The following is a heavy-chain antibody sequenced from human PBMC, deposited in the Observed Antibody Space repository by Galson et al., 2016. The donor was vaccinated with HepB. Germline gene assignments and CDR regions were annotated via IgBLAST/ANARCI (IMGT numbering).Heavy chain of an antibody. CDR3: ARGGYCSGGSCYDYYYYMDV. D-gene: IGHD2-15*01. CDR2: ISYDGSNK. V-gene: IGHV3-30-3*01. CDR1: GFTFSSYA. Sequence: SLRLSCAASGFTFSSYAMHWVRQAPGKGLEWVAVISYDGSNKYYADSVKGRFTISRDNSKNTLYLQMNSLRAEDTAVYYCARGGYCSGGSCYDYYYYMDVWGKGTTVTVSS. J-gene: IGHJ6*03.